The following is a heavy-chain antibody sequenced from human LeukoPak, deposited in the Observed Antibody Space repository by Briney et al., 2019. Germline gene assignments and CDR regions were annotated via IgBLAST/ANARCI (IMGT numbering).Heavy chain of an antibody. CDR3: ARPNRIAATDSFDY. CDR1: GFTFSSYA. D-gene: IGHD6-13*01. CDR2: ISGSGGST. Sequence: GGSLRLSCAASGFTFSSYAMSWVRQAPGKGLEWVSAISGSGGSTYYADSVKGRFTISRDNAKNTLYLQINSLRAEDTAVYYCARPNRIAATDSFDYWGQGTLVTVSS. J-gene: IGHJ4*02. V-gene: IGHV3-23*01.